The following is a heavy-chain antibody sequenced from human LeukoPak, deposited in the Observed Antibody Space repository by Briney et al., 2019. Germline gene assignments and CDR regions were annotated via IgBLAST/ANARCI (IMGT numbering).Heavy chain of an antibody. D-gene: IGHD3-10*01. CDR3: ATGLVQGVSFVD. V-gene: IGHV1-24*01. CDR2: FDPEDGET. J-gene: IGHJ4*02. CDR1: GYTLTELS. Sequence: ASVKVSCKVSGYTLTELSMHWVRQAPGKGLEWMGGFDPEDGETIYAQKFQGRVTMTEDTSTDTAYRELSSLRSEDTAVYYCATGLVQGVSFVDWGQGTLVTVSS.